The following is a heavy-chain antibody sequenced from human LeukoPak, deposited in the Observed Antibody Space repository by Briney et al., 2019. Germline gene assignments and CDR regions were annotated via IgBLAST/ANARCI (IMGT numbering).Heavy chain of an antibody. CDR2: IIPIFGTA. V-gene: IGHV1-69*13. J-gene: IGHJ4*02. Sequence: SVKVSCTASGGTFSSYAISWVRQAPGQGLEWMGGIIPIFGTANYAQKFQGRVTITADESTSTAYMELSSLRSEDTAAYYCATPGYGSTRDGWGQGTLVTVSS. D-gene: IGHD3-10*01. CDR1: GGTFSSYA. CDR3: ATPGYGSTRDG.